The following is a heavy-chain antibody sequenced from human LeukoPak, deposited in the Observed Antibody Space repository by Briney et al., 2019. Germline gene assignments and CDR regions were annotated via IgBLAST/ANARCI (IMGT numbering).Heavy chain of an antibody. J-gene: IGHJ4*02. CDR2: INHSGST. CDR1: GGSFSGYY. Sequence: PSETLSLTCAVYGGSFSGYYWSWIRQPPGKGLEWIGEINHSGSTNYNPSLKSRVTISVDTSKNQFSLKLSSVTAADTAVYYCASSDDFWSGYPHWGQGTLVTVSS. CDR3: ASSDDFWSGYPH. V-gene: IGHV4-34*01. D-gene: IGHD3-3*01.